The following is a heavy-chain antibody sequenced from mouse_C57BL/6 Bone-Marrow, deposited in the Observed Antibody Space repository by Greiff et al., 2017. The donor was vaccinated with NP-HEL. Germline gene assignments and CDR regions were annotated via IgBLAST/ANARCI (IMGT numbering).Heavy chain of an antibody. J-gene: IGHJ3*01. D-gene: IGHD2-10*01. CDR1: GYTFTSYW. V-gene: IGHV1-64*01. CDR2: IHPNSGST. Sequence: QVQLQQPGAELVKPGASVKLSCKASGYTFTSYWMHWVKQRPGHGLEWIGMIHPNSGSTNYNEKFKSKATLTVDKSSSTAYMQLSSLTSEDSAVYYCARSYYGNWFAYWGQGTLVTVSA. CDR3: ARSYYGNWFAY.